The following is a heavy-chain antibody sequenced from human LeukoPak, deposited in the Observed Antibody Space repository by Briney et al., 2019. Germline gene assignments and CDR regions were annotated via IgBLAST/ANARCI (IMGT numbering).Heavy chain of an antibody. CDR1: GYTFTSYG. CDR3: ARTSHCSSTSCYSSWFDP. CDR2: ISAYNGNT. Sequence: ASVTVSCKASGYTFTSYGISWVRQAPGQGLEWMGWISAYNGNTNYAQKLQGRVTMTTDTSTSTAYMELRSLRSDDTAVYYCARTSHCSSTSCYSSWFDPWGQGTLVTVSS. V-gene: IGHV1-18*01. J-gene: IGHJ5*02. D-gene: IGHD2-2*01.